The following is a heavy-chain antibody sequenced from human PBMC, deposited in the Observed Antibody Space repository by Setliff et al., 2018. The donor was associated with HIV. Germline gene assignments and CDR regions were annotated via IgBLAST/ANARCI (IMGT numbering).Heavy chain of an antibody. Sequence: GESLKISCRASGFNFGDYSMNWVRQAPGKGLEWLSYIFTSSDLITYADSVKGRFPISRDSAKNSLYLQMNSLRAEDTAVYFCVRDKNWAFDYWGQGVLVTVSS. CDR3: VRDKNWAFDY. J-gene: IGHJ4*02. CDR2: IFTSSDLI. V-gene: IGHV3-48*01. CDR1: GFNFGDYS. D-gene: IGHD7-27*01.